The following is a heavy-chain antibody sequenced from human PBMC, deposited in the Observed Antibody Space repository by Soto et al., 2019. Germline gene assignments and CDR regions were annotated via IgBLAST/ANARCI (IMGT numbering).Heavy chain of an antibody. CDR3: ARVRSSSSSYYYYMAV. Sequence: EVQLVESGGGLVKPGGSLRLSCAASGFTFSSYSMNWVRQAPGKGLEWVSSISSSSSYIYYADSVKGRFTISRDNAKNSLYLQMNSLRAEDTAVYYCARVRSSSSSYYYYMAVWGKGTTVTVSS. CDR1: GFTFSSYS. V-gene: IGHV3-21*01. D-gene: IGHD6-6*01. CDR2: ISSSSSYI. J-gene: IGHJ6*03.